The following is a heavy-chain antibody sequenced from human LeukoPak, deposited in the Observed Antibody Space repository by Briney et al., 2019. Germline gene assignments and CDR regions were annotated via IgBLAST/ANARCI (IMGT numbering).Heavy chain of an antibody. CDR2: IYYSGST. CDR3: ARGYPDNAFDI. D-gene: IGHD2-2*02. CDR1: GGSISSYY. Sequence: SETLSLACTVSGGSISSYYWSWIRQPPGKGLEWIGYIYYSGSTNYNPSLKSRVTISVDTSKNQFSLKLSSVTAADTAVYYCARGYPDNAFDIWGQGTMVTVSS. V-gene: IGHV4-59*01. J-gene: IGHJ3*02.